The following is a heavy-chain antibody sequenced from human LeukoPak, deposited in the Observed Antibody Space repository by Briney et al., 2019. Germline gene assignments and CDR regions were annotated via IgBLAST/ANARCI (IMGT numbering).Heavy chain of an antibody. J-gene: IGHJ4*02. V-gene: IGHV3-23*01. CDR3: AKQVGATVFDY. CDR1: GFTFSSYA. D-gene: IGHD1-26*01. Sequence: GGSLRLSCAASGFTFSSYAMSWVRQAPGKGLEWVSAISGTDGGTYYADSVKGRFTISRDNSKNTLYLQMNSLRAEDTAVYYCAKQVGATVFDYWGQGTLVTASS. CDR2: ISGTDGGT.